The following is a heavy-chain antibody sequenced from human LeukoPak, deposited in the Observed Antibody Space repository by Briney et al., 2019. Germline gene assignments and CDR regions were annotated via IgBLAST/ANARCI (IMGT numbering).Heavy chain of an antibody. CDR1: GFTFSSYS. CDR2: ISSSSSTI. CDR3: ARLRNNDAFDI. Sequence: GGSLRLSCAASGFTFSSYSMNWVRQAPGKGLEWVSYISSSSSTIYYADSVKGRFTISRDNAKNSLYLQTNSLRAEDTAVYYCARLRNNDAFDIWGQGTMVTVSS. J-gene: IGHJ3*02. D-gene: IGHD1/OR15-1a*01. V-gene: IGHV3-48*04.